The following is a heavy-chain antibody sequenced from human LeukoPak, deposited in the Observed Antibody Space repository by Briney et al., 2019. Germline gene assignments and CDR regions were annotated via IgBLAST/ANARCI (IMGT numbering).Heavy chain of an antibody. CDR3: ASFGAVAGTQRRQPSYAFDI. Sequence: GASVKVSCKASGYTFTSYGISWVRQAPGQGLEWMGWIGAYNGNTNYAQKLQGRVTMTTDTSTSTAYMELRSLRSDDTAVYYCASFGAVAGTQRRQPSYAFDIWGQGTMVTVSS. J-gene: IGHJ3*02. CDR1: GYTFTSYG. CDR2: IGAYNGNT. V-gene: IGHV1-18*01. D-gene: IGHD6-19*01.